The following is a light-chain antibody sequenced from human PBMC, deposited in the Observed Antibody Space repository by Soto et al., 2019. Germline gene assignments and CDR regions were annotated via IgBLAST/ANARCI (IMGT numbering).Light chain of an antibody. J-gene: IGLJ2*01. CDR3: CSYAGTSSFVV. Sequence: QSALTQPASVSGSPGQSITISCTGTRTDVGSYDLVSWYQQLPGKVPKLVIYEVTKRPSGVSNRFSGSKSGNTASLTISGLQAEDEADYYCCSYAGTSSFVVFGGGTKVTVL. V-gene: IGLV2-23*02. CDR1: RTDVGSYDL. CDR2: EVT.